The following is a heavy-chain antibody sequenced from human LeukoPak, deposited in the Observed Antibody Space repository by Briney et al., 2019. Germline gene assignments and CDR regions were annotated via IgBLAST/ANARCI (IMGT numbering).Heavy chain of an antibody. V-gene: IGHV4-61*05. Sequence: SETLSLTCTVSGGSISSSSYYWGWIRQPPGKGLEWIGYIYYTGSTHYNPSLKSRVTISIDTSKKQFSLKLNSVTAADTALYFCASCLGDGYNSDYWGQGALVTVSS. J-gene: IGHJ4*02. D-gene: IGHD5-24*01. CDR3: ASCLGDGYNSDY. CDR2: IYYTGST. CDR1: GGSISSSSYY.